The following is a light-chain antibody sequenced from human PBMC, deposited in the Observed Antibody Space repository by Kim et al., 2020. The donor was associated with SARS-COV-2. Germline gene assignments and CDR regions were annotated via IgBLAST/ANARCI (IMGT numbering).Light chain of an antibody. J-gene: IGKJ1*01. CDR3: QQCSSWPWT. CDR2: EAS. V-gene: IGKV3-11*01. Sequence: LSPGERATLSCRASQSIGTLLAWYQQKPDQAPRLLIYEASNRATGIPARFSGSGSGTDFTLTINTLEPEDFAVYYCQQCSSWPWTFGQGTKVDIK. CDR1: QSIGTL.